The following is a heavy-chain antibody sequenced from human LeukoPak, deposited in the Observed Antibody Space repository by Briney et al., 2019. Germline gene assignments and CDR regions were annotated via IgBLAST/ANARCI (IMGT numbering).Heavy chain of an antibody. CDR3: ARDSRIYGMDV. V-gene: IGHV4-59*01. Sequence: SETLSLTCTVSGGSISSYYWSWIRQPPGKGLEWIGYIYYRGSTNYNPSLKSRVTISVDTSENQFSLKLSSVTAADTAVYYCARDSRIYGMDVWGQGTTVTVS. J-gene: IGHJ6*02. CDR1: GGSISSYY. CDR2: IYYRGST. D-gene: IGHD2-15*01.